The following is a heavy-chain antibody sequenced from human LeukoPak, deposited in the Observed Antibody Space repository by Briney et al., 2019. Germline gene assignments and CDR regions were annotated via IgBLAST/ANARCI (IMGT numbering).Heavy chain of an antibody. Sequence: ASVEVSCKASGYTFTSCGISWVRQAPGQGIEWMGWISAYNGNTNYAQKLQGRVTMTTDTSTSTAYMELRSLRSDDTAVYYCARSQTYGYSYGVGYYYYYMDVWGKGTTVTVSS. V-gene: IGHV1-18*01. CDR2: ISAYNGNT. CDR3: ARSQTYGYSYGVGYYYYYMDV. CDR1: GYTFTSCG. J-gene: IGHJ6*03. D-gene: IGHD5-18*01.